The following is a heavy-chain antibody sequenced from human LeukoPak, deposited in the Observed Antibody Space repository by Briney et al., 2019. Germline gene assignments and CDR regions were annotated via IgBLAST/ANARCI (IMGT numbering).Heavy chain of an antibody. CDR3: AQGSGSYYSPFDY. D-gene: IGHD3-10*01. J-gene: IGHJ4*02. CDR2: IYYSGST. Sequence: PSETLSLTCAVSGGSISSYYWSWIRQPPGKGLEWIGYIYYSGSTNYNPSLKSRVTISVDTSKNQFSLKLSSVTAADTAVYYCAQGSGSYYSPFDYWGQGTLVTVSS. CDR1: GGSISSYY. V-gene: IGHV4-59*01.